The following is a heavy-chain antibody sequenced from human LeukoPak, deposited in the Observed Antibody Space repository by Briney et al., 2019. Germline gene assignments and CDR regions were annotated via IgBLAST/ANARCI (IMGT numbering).Heavy chain of an antibody. Sequence: GASVKVSCKASGYTFTSYGISWVRQAPGQGLEWMGWTSGYNGNTNYAQQKLQGRVTMTTDTSTSTAYMELRSLRSDDTAVYYCARGSYYYGSGSKSRGGDYWGQGTLVTVSS. CDR1: GYTFTSYG. V-gene: IGHV1-18*01. CDR2: TSGYNGNT. D-gene: IGHD3-10*01. J-gene: IGHJ4*02. CDR3: ARGSYYYGSGSKSRGGDY.